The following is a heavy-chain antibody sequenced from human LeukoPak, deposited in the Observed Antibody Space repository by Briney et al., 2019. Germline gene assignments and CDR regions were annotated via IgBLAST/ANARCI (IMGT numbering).Heavy chain of an antibody. CDR1: GFTVSSNS. D-gene: IGHD3-3*01. Sequence: GGSLRLSCTVSGFTVSSNSMSWVRQAPGKGLEWVSFIYSDNTHYSDSVKGRFTISRDNSKNTLYLQMNSLRAEDTAVYYCARDDYDFWSGYSFRYWGQGTLVTVSS. CDR3: ARDDYDFWSGYSFRY. V-gene: IGHV3-53*01. CDR2: IYSDNT. J-gene: IGHJ4*02.